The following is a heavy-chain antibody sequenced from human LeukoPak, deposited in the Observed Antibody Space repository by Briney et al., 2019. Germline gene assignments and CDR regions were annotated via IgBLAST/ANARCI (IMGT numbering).Heavy chain of an antibody. Sequence: PSETLSLTCAVYGGSLSGYYWSWIRQPPGKGLEWIGEINHSGSTSYNPSLKSRVTISVDTSKNQFSLKLSSVTAADTAVYYCAGHIVVVTPYFDYWGQGTLVAVSS. CDR3: AGHIVVVTPYFDY. V-gene: IGHV4-34*01. CDR1: GGSLSGYY. J-gene: IGHJ4*02. CDR2: INHSGST. D-gene: IGHD2-21*02.